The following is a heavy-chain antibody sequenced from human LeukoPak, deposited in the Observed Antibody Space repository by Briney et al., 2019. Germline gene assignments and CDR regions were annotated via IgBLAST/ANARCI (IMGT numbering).Heavy chain of an antibody. Sequence: GGSLRLSCAASGFTFDDYAMHWVRQAPGKGLEWVSGISWNSGSIGYADSVKGRFTISRDNAKNSLYLQMNSLRAEDTAVYYCVKDRGGITRDFDYWGQGTLVTVSS. V-gene: IGHV3-9*01. D-gene: IGHD1/OR15-1a*01. J-gene: IGHJ4*02. CDR2: ISWNSGSI. CDR1: GFTFDDYA. CDR3: VKDRGGITRDFDY.